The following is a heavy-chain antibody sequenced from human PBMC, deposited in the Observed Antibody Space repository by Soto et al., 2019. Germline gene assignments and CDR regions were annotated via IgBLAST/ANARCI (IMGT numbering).Heavy chain of an antibody. V-gene: IGHV1-3*01. Sequence: ASVKVSCKASGYTFTGYAMHWVRQAPGQGLEWMGWINPSNDNTRYSQKFQGRVTITRDTSASTAYMELSSLRSEDTAVYYCARVGIGYCSGGSCYSNFDYWGQGTLVTVSS. D-gene: IGHD2-15*01. CDR2: INPSNDNT. J-gene: IGHJ4*02. CDR1: GYTFTGYA. CDR3: ARVGIGYCSGGSCYSNFDY.